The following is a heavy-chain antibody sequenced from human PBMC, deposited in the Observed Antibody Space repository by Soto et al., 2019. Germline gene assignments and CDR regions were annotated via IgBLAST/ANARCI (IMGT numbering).Heavy chain of an antibody. Sequence: SSETLSLTCTVSGGSISSSNWWSWVRQPPGKGLEWIGEIYHSGSTNYNPSLKSRVTISVDKSKNQFSLKLSSVTAADTAVYYCASRFGELFGYDYYYYGMDVWGQGTTVTVSS. CDR3: ASRFGELFGYDYYYYGMDV. CDR2: IYHSGST. J-gene: IGHJ6*02. D-gene: IGHD3-10*01. CDR1: GGSISSSNW. V-gene: IGHV4-4*02.